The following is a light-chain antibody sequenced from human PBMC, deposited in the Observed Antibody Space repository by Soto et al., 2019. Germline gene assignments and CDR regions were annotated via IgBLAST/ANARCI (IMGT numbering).Light chain of an antibody. V-gene: IGKV3-15*01. CDR1: QSLSSN. J-gene: IGKJ5*01. Sequence: EIVLTQSPATLSVSPGSRATLSCRASQSLSSNLAWYQQRPGQAPRLLIYDTSTRASDVPARFSGSGSGTEFTLTIASLQSEDFAVYYCQQYNNWPPITFGQGTRLEIK. CDR3: QQYNNWPPIT. CDR2: DTS.